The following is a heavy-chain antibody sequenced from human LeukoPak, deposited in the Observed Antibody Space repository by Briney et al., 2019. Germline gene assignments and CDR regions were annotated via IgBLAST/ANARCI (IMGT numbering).Heavy chain of an antibody. CDR3: ARDGFEYNTHYYMDV. Sequence: GASVKVSCKASGGTFSSYAISWVRQAPGQGLEWMGGIIPIFGTANYAQKFQGRVTITTDESTSTAYMELSSLRSEDTAVYYCARDGFEYNTHYYMDVWGKGTTVTVSS. D-gene: IGHD5-24*01. J-gene: IGHJ6*03. V-gene: IGHV1-69*05. CDR2: IIPIFGTA. CDR1: GGTFSSYA.